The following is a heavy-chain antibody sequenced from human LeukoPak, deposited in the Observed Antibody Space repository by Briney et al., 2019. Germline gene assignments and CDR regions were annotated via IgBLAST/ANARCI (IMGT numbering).Heavy chain of an antibody. D-gene: IGHD6-19*01. Sequence: ASVTVSCMASGYTFTGYYIHWVRQAPGQGLEWMGWINPTSGGTKYAQKFQGRVTMTRDTSISTAYMELSRLRADDTAVFYCARGGSAWDNPFDYWGQGTLVTVSS. J-gene: IGHJ4*02. CDR2: INPTSGGT. CDR3: ARGGSAWDNPFDY. V-gene: IGHV1-2*02. CDR1: GYTFTGYY.